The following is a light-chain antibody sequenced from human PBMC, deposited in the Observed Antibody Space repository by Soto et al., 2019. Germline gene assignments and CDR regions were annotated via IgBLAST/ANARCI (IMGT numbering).Light chain of an antibody. Sequence: ETVMTQSPTTLSMSSGSRSNLSCRASQSVNSDLAWYQKKPGKAPRLLIYGASTRATGIPARLSGSGYGTELTITISSMKYEDFEAYYCQQYKNWTQTFGQGTKVDIK. CDR3: QQYKNWTQT. CDR1: QSVNSD. V-gene: IGKV3-15*01. CDR2: GAS. J-gene: IGKJ1*01.